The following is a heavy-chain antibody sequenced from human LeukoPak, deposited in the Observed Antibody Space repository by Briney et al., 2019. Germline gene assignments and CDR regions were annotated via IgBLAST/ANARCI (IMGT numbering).Heavy chain of an antibody. CDR2: ISSSSDYI. Sequence: GGSLRLSCAASGFTFSSYSMTWVRQAPGKGLEWVSSISSSSDYIYYADSVKGRFTISRDNSKNTLYLQMNSLRAEDTAVYYCAKMGKTENHYGSGRFSYYYYMDVWGKGTTVTISS. J-gene: IGHJ6*03. CDR1: GFTFSSYS. D-gene: IGHD3-10*01. V-gene: IGHV3-21*01. CDR3: AKMGKTENHYGSGRFSYYYYMDV.